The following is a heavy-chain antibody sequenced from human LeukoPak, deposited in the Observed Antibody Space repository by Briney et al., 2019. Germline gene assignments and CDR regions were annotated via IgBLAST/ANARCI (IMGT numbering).Heavy chain of an antibody. Sequence: GESLKISCKGSGYIFTRYWIGWVRQMPGRGLEWMGIIYPGDSNIRYSPPFQGQVSISADKSISTAYLQWSSLQASDTAMYYCARHRDSSGFPAAFDLWGQGTLVTVSS. CDR1: GYIFTRYW. V-gene: IGHV5-51*01. J-gene: IGHJ3*01. CDR3: ARHRDSSGFPAAFDL. CDR2: IYPGDSNI. D-gene: IGHD3-22*01.